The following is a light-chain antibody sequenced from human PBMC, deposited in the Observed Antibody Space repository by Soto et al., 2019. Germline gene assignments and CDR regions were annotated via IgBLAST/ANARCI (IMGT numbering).Light chain of an antibody. V-gene: IGKV1-5*03. Sequence: DIQMTQSPSTLSASVGDRVTITCRASQSVSVWLAWYQQKPGKAPKLLIYKASTLESGVPSRFSGSGSGTEFTLTISSLQPDDFATYYCQQYISPQRTFGQGTKVDIK. CDR1: QSVSVW. CDR2: KAS. CDR3: QQYISPQRT. J-gene: IGKJ1*01.